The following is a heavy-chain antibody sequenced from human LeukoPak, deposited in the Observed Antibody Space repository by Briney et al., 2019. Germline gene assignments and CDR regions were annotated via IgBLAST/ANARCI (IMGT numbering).Heavy chain of an antibody. Sequence: GGLLRLSCAASGFTFSKYWMSWVRQAAGKGLEWVANIKEDGSEIYYVDSVKGRFTISRDNARNSLYLQMRSLRGEDTAIYYCARDRGYYIYFEYWDQGSLATVTS. V-gene: IGHV3-7*04. CDR2: IKEDGSEI. D-gene: IGHD3-3*01. CDR1: GFTFSKYW. J-gene: IGHJ4*02. CDR3: ARDRGYYIYFEY.